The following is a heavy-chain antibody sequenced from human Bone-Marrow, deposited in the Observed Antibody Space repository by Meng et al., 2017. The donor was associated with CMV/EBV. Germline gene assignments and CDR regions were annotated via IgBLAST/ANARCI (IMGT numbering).Heavy chain of an antibody. D-gene: IGHD3-22*01. V-gene: IGHV4-61*01. J-gene: IGHJ4*02. CDR3: ARELYYYDSSGYFDY. CDR2: IYYSGST. Sequence: SETLSLTCTVSGGSISSSFYYWGWIRQPPGKGLEWIGYIYYSGSTNYNPSLKSRVTISVDTSKNQFSLKLSSVTAADTAVYYCARELYYYDSSGYFDYWGQGTLVTVYS. CDR1: GGSISSSFYY.